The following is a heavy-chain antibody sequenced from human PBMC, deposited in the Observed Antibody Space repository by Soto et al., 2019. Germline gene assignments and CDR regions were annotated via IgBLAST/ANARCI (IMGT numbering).Heavy chain of an antibody. CDR3: ARVHGDYDYYYGMDV. Sequence: ASVKVSCKASGYTFTSYGISWVRQAPGQGLEWMGWISAYNGNTNYAQKLQGRVTMTTDTSTSTAYMELRSLRSDDTAVYYCARVHGDYDYYYGMDVWGQGTTVTVSS. V-gene: IGHV1-18*04. D-gene: IGHD2-21*02. J-gene: IGHJ6*02. CDR2: ISAYNGNT. CDR1: GYTFTSYG.